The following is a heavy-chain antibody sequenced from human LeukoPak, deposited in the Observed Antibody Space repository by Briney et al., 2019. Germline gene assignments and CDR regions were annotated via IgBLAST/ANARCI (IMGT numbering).Heavy chain of an antibody. D-gene: IGHD6-6*01. CDR2: VFHSGST. CDR1: GGSISNYW. V-gene: IGHV4-59*08. CDR3: ASSLNVAARPLDY. Sequence: SETLSLTCTVSGGSISNYWWSWIRQPPGKGLEWIGYVFHSGSTNYNPSLKSRVTISIDTSKNQFSLKLSSVTAADTAVYYCASSLNVAARPLDYWGQGTLVTVSS. J-gene: IGHJ4*02.